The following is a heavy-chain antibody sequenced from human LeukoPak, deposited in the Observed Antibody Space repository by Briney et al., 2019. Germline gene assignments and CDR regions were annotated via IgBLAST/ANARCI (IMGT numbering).Heavy chain of an antibody. CDR1: GFTFSNAW. J-gene: IGHJ4*02. D-gene: IGHD6-19*01. V-gene: IGHV3-15*01. CDR3: TTDLIAVADDDY. CDR2: IKSKTDGETT. Sequence: GGSLRLSCAAPGFTFSNAWMNWVRQAPGKGLEWVGRIKSKTDGETTDYAAPVKGRFTISRDDSKNTLYLQMNSLKAEDTAMYYCTTDLIAVADDDYWGQGTVVTVSS.